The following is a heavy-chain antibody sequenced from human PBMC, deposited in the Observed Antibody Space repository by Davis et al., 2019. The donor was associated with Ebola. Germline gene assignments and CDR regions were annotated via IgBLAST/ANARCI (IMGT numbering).Heavy chain of an antibody. J-gene: IGHJ4*02. D-gene: IGHD3-10*01. V-gene: IGHV4-59*01. Sequence: MPSETLSLTCTVSGGSISSYYWSWIRQPPGKGLEWIGYIYYSGSTNYNPSLKSRVTISVDTSKNQFSLKLSSVTAADTAVYFCARDISTSSGFDYWGQGTLVTVSS. CDR1: GGSISSYY. CDR3: ARDISTSSGFDY. CDR2: IYYSGST.